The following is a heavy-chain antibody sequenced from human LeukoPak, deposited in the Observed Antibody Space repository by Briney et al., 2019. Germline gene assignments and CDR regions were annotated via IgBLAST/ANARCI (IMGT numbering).Heavy chain of an antibody. CDR3: ASRYCSGGNCFSRDYYYYYMDV. J-gene: IGHJ6*03. D-gene: IGHD2-15*01. CDR2: IIPIFGTG. Sequence: SVKVSCKASGGSFRNYGITWVRQAPGQRLEWMGWIIPIFGTGNYAQKFQGRVTITADESTRTAYMELSSLRSEDTAVYYCASRYCSGGNCFSRDYYYYYMDVWGKGTTVTVSS. CDR1: GGSFRNYG. V-gene: IGHV1-69*13.